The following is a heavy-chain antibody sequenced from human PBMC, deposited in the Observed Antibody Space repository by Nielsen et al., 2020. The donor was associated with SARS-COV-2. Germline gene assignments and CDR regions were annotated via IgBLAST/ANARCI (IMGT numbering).Heavy chain of an antibody. CDR3: AKTPYYYDSSGYSYFDY. CDR2: ISGSGGST. CDR1: GFTFSSYA. D-gene: IGHD3-22*01. J-gene: IGHJ4*02. V-gene: IGHV3-23*01. Sequence: GESLKISCAASGFTFSSYAMSWVRQAPGKGLEWVSAISGSGGSTYYADSVKGRFTISRDNSKNTLYLQMNSLRAEDTAVYYCAKTPYYYDSSGYSYFDYWGQGTLVTVSS.